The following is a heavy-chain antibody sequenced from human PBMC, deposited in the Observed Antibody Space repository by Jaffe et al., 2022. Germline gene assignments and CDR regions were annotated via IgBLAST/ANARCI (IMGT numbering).Heavy chain of an antibody. Sequence: EVQLVESGGGLVQPGGSLRLSCAASGFTFSSYEMNWVRQAPGKGLEWVSYISSSGSTIYYADSVKGRFTISRDNAKNSLYLQMNSLRAEDTAVYYCARAFNWGNPDYWGQGTLVTVSS. J-gene: IGHJ4*02. CDR3: ARAFNWGNPDY. D-gene: IGHD7-27*01. CDR1: GFTFSSYE. CDR2: ISSSGSTI. V-gene: IGHV3-48*03.